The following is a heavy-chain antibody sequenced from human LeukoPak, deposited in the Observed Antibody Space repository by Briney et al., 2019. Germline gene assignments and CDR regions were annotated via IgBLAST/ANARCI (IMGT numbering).Heavy chain of an antibody. CDR2: INPNSGGT. J-gene: IGHJ4*02. V-gene: IGHV1-2*06. D-gene: IGHD6-13*01. CDR1: GYTFTGYY. Sequence: GASVKVSCKASGYTFTGYYMHWVRQAPGQGLEWMGRINPNSGGTNYAQKFQGRVTMTRDTSISKAYMELSRLRSDDTAVYYCARGDRFSSSWYKDFDYWGQGTLVTVSS. CDR3: ARGDRFSSSWYKDFDY.